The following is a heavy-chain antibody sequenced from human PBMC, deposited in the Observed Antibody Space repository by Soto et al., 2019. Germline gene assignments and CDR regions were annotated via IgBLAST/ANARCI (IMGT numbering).Heavy chain of an antibody. V-gene: IGHV1-46*03. CDR3: TRSLGYCSGGTCYFGGNWLDP. CDR1: GYTFTNYY. CDR2: INPSGGST. D-gene: IGHD2-15*01. J-gene: IGHJ5*02. Sequence: ASVKVSCKASGYTFTNYYMHWVRQAPGQGPEWMGMINPSGGSTIYTQKFQGRVTMTRDTSTSTVYMELSSLRSEDTAVYYCTRSLGYCSGGTCYFGGNWLDPWGQGSLVTVSS.